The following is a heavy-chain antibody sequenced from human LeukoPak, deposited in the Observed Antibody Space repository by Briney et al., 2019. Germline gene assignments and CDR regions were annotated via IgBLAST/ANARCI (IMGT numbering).Heavy chain of an antibody. J-gene: IGHJ4*02. CDR2: INHSGST. D-gene: IGHD3-10*01. Sequence: KSSETLSLTCTVSGGSISSYYWSWIRQPPGKGLEWIGEINHSGSTNYNPSLKSRVTISVDTSKNQFSLKLSSVTAADTAVYYCARQTGSGLFSLPGGQGTLVTVSS. CDR3: ARQTGSGLFSLP. V-gene: IGHV4-34*01. CDR1: GGSISSYY.